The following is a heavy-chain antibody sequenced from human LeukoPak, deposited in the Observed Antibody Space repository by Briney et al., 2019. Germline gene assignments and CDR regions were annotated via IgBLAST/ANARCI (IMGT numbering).Heavy chain of an antibody. CDR2: IYHSGST. J-gene: IGHJ5*02. D-gene: IGHD2-2*01. CDR1: GYSISSDYY. V-gene: IGHV4-38-2*02. CDR3: ARDLGVPAAIGRWFDP. Sequence: SETLSLTCTVSGYSISSDYYWGWIRQPPGKGLEWIGSIYHSGSTYYNPSLKSRVAISVDTSKNQFSLKLSSVTAADTAVYYCARDLGVPAAIGRWFDPWGQGTLVTVSS.